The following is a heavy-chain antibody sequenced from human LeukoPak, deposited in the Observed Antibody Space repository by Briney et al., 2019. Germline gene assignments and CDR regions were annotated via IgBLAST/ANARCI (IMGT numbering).Heavy chain of an antibody. CDR1: GYTFTSYG. J-gene: IGHJ4*02. CDR3: ARDAVKYGDYGEYYFDY. V-gene: IGHV1-18*01. D-gene: IGHD4-17*01. CDR2: ISAYNGNT. Sequence: GASVNVSCKASGYTFTSYGISWVRQAPGQGLEWMGWISAYNGNTNYAQKLQGRVTMTTDTSTSTAYMELRSLRSDDTAVYYCARDAVKYGDYGEYYFDYWGQGTLVTVSS.